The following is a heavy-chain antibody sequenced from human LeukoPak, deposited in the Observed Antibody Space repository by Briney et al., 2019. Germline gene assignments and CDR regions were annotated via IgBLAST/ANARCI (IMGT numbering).Heavy chain of an antibody. V-gene: IGHV1-46*01. CDR1: GYTFTSYY. CDR2: INPSGGST. CDR3: ARAYSIVVVPMGV. Sequence: ASVKVSCKASGYTFTSYYMHWVRQAPGQGLEWMGIINPSGGSTSYAQKFQGRVTVTRDTSTSTVYMELSSLRSEDTAVYYCARAYSIVVVPMGVWGQGTTVTVSS. J-gene: IGHJ6*02. D-gene: IGHD2-2*01.